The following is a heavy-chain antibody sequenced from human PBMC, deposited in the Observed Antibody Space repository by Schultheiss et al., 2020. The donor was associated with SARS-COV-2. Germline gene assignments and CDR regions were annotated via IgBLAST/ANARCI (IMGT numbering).Heavy chain of an antibody. J-gene: IGHJ4*02. CDR2: ISWNSGSI. Sequence: GGSLRLSCAASGFTFDDYAMHWVRQAPGKGLEWVSGISWNSGSIGYADSVKGRFTISRDNAKNSLYLQMNSLRAEDTAVYYCTSGYIVVVTAPFDYWGQGTLVTVSS. D-gene: IGHD2-21*02. CDR1: GFTFDDYA. CDR3: TSGYIVVVTAPFDY. V-gene: IGHV3-9*01.